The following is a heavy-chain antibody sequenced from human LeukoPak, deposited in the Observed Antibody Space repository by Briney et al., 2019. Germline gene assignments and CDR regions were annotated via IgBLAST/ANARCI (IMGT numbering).Heavy chain of an antibody. CDR1: GGSLSSPNYY. V-gene: IGHV4-39*01. CDR2: RYYSGST. D-gene: IGHD6-13*01. CDR3: ARQRRIAAAPYYFDS. J-gene: IGHJ4*02. Sequence: PSETLSLTCTVSGGSLSSPNYYWGWIRQPPGKGLEWVGSRYYSGSTYSNPSLKSRATISVDTSKNQFSLKLSSVTAADTAVYYCARQRRIAAAPYYFDSWGQGTLVTVSS.